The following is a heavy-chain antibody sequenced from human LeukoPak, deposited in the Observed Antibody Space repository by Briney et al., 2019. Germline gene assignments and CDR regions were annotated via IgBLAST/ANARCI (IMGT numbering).Heavy chain of an antibody. V-gene: IGHV6-1*01. D-gene: IGHD6-19*01. CDR2: TYYRSKYYN. CDR1: GDSVSSNSVA. Sequence: SQTLSVTCAISGDSVSSNSVAWNWIRQSPSRGLEWLGRTYYRSKYYNDYAVSAQSRIIINPDTSKNQFSLQLKSVTPEDTAVYYCARDPYRSGWNREIHWFDTWGQGTLVTVSS. CDR3: ARDPYRSGWNREIHWFDT. J-gene: IGHJ5*02.